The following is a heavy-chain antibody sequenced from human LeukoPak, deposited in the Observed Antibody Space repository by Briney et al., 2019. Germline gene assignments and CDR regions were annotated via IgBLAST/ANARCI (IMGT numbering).Heavy chain of an antibody. CDR3: ARMDVLRYFDWLLFDY. CDR2: IKQDGSEK. Sequence: GGSLRLSCAASGFTFSSYWMSWVRQAPGKGLEWVANIKQDGSEKYYVDSVKGRFTISRDNAKNSLYLQMNSLRAEDTAVYYCARMDVLRYFDWLLFDYWGQGTLVTVSS. V-gene: IGHV3-7*01. D-gene: IGHD3-9*01. J-gene: IGHJ4*02. CDR1: GFTFSSYW.